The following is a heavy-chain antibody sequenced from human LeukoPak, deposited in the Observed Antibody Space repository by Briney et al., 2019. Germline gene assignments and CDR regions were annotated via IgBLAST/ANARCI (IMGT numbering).Heavy chain of an antibody. CDR1: GVSISSSTYY. D-gene: IGHD3-16*01. V-gene: IGHV4-39*07. CDR2: INHSGST. Sequence: SETLSLTCTVSGVSISSSTYYWSWIRQPPGKGLEWIGEINHSGSTNYNPSLKSRVTISVDTSKNQFSLKLSSVTAADTAVYYCARDGGSTWGQGTLVTVSS. J-gene: IGHJ5*02. CDR3: ARDGGST.